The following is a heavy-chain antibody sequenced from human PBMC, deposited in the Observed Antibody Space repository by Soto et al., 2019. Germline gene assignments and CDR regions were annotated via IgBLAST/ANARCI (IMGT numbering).Heavy chain of an antibody. CDR1: GFTLIDTW. CDR3: VRARVDY. V-gene: IGHV3-7*04. CDR2: IKEDGSEK. J-gene: IGHJ4*02. Sequence: XGSLRLSGATSGFTLIDTWMTWVRQAPSKGLEWVATIKEDGSEKYYADSLKGRFTISRDNAVSSLYLQVNSPRAEDTAVYYCVRARVDYWGQGTLVTVSS.